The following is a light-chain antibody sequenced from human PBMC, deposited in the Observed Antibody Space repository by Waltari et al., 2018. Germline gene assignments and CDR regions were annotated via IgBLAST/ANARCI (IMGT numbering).Light chain of an antibody. CDR1: SSDVGGYNY. CDR2: DVD. Sequence: QSALTQPRSVSGSPGQSVTISCTGTSSDVGGYNYVSWYQQHPGRAPKLLIYDVDKRPSGVPDRFFGSTSGNTASLTISGLQADDESDFYCCSYAASVHWLFGGGTKVTVL. J-gene: IGLJ3*02. V-gene: IGLV2-11*01. CDR3: CSYAASVHWL.